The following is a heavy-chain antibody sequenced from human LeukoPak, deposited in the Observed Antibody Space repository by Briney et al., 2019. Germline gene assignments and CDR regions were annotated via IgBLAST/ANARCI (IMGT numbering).Heavy chain of an antibody. Sequence: GGSLRLSCAASGFTFSSNAMSWVRQAPGKGLEWVSAISGSADRTYYADSVKGRFTISRDNSKNTLYLQMNSLRPGDTAIYYCAKESPYGSGSRNYYFHYWGQGTLVIVSS. CDR1: GFTFSSNA. CDR3: AKESPYGSGSRNYYFHY. J-gene: IGHJ4*02. CDR2: ISGSADRT. D-gene: IGHD3-10*01. V-gene: IGHV3-23*01.